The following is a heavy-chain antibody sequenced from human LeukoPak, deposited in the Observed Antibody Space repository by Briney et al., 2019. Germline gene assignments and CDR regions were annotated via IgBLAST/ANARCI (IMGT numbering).Heavy chain of an antibody. V-gene: IGHV4-39*07. CDR2: IYYSGST. D-gene: IGHD4-11*01. CDR3: ARAVSAHSNTMYYFDN. J-gene: IGHJ4*02. Sequence: SETLSLTCTVSGGSISSSSYYWGWIRQPPGKGLEWIGSIYYSGSTYYNPSLKSRVTISVDTSKNQFSLKLSSVTAADTAVYYCARAVSAHSNTMYYFDNWGQGTLVTVSS. CDR1: GGSISSSSYY.